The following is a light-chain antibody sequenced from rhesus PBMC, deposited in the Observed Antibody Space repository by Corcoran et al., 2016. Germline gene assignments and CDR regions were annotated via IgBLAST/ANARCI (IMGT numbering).Light chain of an antibody. Sequence: EIVLTQSPATLSLSPGERATLSCRASQSVSSSLAWYQQKLGQAPRLLIYDAPSRATGIPERFSGSGSGTDFTLNISSLEPGDVGVYYCQQYSNWPPLTFGGGTKVELK. CDR2: DAP. J-gene: IGKJ4*01. CDR1: QSVSSS. V-gene: IGKV3-35*01. CDR3: QQYSNWPPLT.